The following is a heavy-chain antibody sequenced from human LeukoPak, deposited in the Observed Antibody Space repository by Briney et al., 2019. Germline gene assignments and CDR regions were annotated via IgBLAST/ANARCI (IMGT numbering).Heavy chain of an antibody. V-gene: IGHV4-59*08. Sequence: SETLSLTCTVSGGSISSYYWSWIRQPPGKGLEWIGYIYYSGSTNYNPSLKSRVTISVDTSKNQFPLKLSSVTAADTAVYYCARQMDTAMVTGHYYYYMDVWGKGTKVTVSS. D-gene: IGHD5-18*01. CDR1: GGSISSYY. CDR3: ARQMDTAMVTGHYYYYMDV. J-gene: IGHJ6*03. CDR2: IYYSGST.